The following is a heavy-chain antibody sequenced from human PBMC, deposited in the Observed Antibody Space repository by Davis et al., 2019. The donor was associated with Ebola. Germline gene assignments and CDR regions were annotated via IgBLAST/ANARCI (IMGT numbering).Heavy chain of an antibody. Sequence: MPSETLSLTCAVYGGSFSGYYWTWIRQPPGKGLEWIGEINHSGSTNYNPSLKSRVTISVDTSKIQFSLKLSSVTAADTAVYYCARGGIAAAAQRGVYYYYYYGMDVWGQGTTVTVSS. V-gene: IGHV4-34*01. CDR3: ARGGIAAAAQRGVYYYYYYGMDV. D-gene: IGHD6-13*01. CDR1: GGSFSGYY. CDR2: INHSGST. J-gene: IGHJ6*02.